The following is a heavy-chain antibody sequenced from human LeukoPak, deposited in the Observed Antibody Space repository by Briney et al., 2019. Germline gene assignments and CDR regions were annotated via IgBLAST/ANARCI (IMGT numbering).Heavy chain of an antibody. Sequence: PGGSLRLSCAASAFTLRTHGMHWVRQAPGKGLEWVTFLHSDGKNAYYADAVRGRFTISRDISKNMLHLQMNSLRPEDTAVYYCARSLSAREYFDLWGLGTQVTVSS. D-gene: IGHD6-6*01. J-gene: IGHJ1*01. CDR1: AFTLRTHG. V-gene: IGHV3-30*02. CDR3: ARSLSAREYFDL. CDR2: LHSDGKNA.